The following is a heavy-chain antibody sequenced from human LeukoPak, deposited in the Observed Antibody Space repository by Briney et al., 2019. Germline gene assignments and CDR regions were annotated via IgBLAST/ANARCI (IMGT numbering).Heavy chain of an antibody. Sequence: GGSLRLSCAASGFTFSTYAMNWVRQAPGRGLEWVSAISGGAGNTYYADSVKGRFTISSGSSRNTLFRHSDSLGAGNTAVNFCAKGTTFEGYNSMDACGQGAPVTV. V-gene: IGHV3-23*01. CDR3: AKGTTFEGYNSMDA. CDR1: GFTFSTYA. CDR2: ISGGAGNT. D-gene: IGHD2/OR15-2a*01. J-gene: IGHJ6*02.